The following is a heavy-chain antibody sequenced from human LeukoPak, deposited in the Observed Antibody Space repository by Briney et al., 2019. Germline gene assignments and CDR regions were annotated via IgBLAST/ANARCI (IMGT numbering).Heavy chain of an antibody. Sequence: SETLSLTCTVSGGSISDYYRGWIRKPPGKGLEWIGSIYHSGSTYYNPSLKSRVTISVDTSKNQFSLKLSSVTAADTAVYYCARLAVRGVISPSAFDIWGQGTMVTVSS. CDR2: IYHSGST. D-gene: IGHD3-10*01. V-gene: IGHV4-38-2*02. CDR1: GGSISDYY. CDR3: ARLAVRGVISPSAFDI. J-gene: IGHJ3*02.